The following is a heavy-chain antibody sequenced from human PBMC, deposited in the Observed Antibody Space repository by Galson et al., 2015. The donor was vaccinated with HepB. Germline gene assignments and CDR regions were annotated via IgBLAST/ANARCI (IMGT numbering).Heavy chain of an antibody. J-gene: IGHJ4*02. CDR3: ARSALPNAWTGLDY. CDR2: VNQDGGEK. V-gene: IGHV3-7*01. D-gene: IGHD3/OR15-3a*01. Sequence: SLRLSCATSGFPLSTYWMTWVRQAPGRGPEWVANVNQDGGEKRYGDSVTGRFIISRDNAKNSLFLQMNSLRVDDTAVYYCARSALPNAWTGLDYWGQGTLVTVSS. CDR1: GFPLSTYW.